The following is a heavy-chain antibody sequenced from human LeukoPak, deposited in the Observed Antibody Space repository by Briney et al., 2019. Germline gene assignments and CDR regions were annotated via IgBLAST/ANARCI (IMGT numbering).Heavy chain of an antibody. J-gene: IGHJ4*02. CDR1: EVTFSSCA. CDR3: AKWSRGAGNHFDY. D-gene: IGHD4-23*01. Sequence: GGSLRLSCAGSEVTFSSCAMTWVRQAPGKGLEWVSVISTSGATTYYANSVRGRFTISRDNSKNTLYLQMSSLRAEDTAIYYCAKWSRGAGNHFDYWGQGTPVTVSS. V-gene: IGHV3-23*01. CDR2: ISTSGATT.